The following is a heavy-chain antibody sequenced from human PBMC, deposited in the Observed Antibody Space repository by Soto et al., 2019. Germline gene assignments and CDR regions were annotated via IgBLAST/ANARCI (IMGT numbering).Heavy chain of an antibody. CDR2: INPSDGST. D-gene: IGHD1-26*01. CDR1: GYTFTSDY. Sequence: QVQLVQSGAEVKKPGASVKVSCKASGYTFTSDYLHWVRQAPGQGLEWLARINPSDGSTIYSQNFQDRVSVTRDTSTTTVYMELSSLRSEDTAVYYCASEVFVGVGATAYWGQGSQVTVSS. V-gene: IGHV1-46*01. CDR3: ASEVFVGVGATAY. J-gene: IGHJ4*02.